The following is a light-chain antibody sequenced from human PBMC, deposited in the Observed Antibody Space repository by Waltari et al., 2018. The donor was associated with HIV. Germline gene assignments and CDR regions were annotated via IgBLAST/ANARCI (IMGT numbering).Light chain of an antibody. Sequence: QSVLTQPPSASGTPGQRIIISCSGGRSNIEFNSVNWFQHLPGTAPTLLIQKNNQRTSGVPDRFSAAKSGTSASLAIRGLRSEDEADYYCGAWDDSLSAWVFGGGTKLSVL. CDR3: GAWDDSLSAWV. J-gene: IGLJ3*02. CDR2: KNN. V-gene: IGLV1-47*01. CDR1: RSNIEFNS.